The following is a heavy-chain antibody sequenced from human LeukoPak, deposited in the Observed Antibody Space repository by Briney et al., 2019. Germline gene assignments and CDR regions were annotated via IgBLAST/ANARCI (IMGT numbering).Heavy chain of an antibody. D-gene: IGHD3-9*01. V-gene: IGHV1-18*01. CDR3: ARSWYDILTGYPKPYYFDY. Sequence: ASVKVSCKASGYTFTSYGISWVRQAPGQGLEWMGWISAYNGNTNYAQKLQGRVTMTTDTSTSTAYMELRSLRSDDTAVYYCARSWYDILTGYPKPYYFDYWGQGTLVTVSS. CDR2: ISAYNGNT. J-gene: IGHJ4*02. CDR1: GYTFTSYG.